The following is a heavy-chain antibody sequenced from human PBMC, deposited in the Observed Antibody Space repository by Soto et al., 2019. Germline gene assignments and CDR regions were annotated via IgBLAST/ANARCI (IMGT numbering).Heavy chain of an antibody. J-gene: IGHJ1*01. CDR2: INPSGGST. Sequence: ASVKVSCKASGYTFTSYYMHWVRQAPGQGLEWMGIINPSGGSTSYAQKFQGRVTMTRDTSTSTVYMELSSLRSADTAVYYCAREHIVVVTANTSPDFQHWGQGTLVTVSS. D-gene: IGHD2-21*02. CDR1: GYTFTSYY. V-gene: IGHV1-46*01. CDR3: AREHIVVVTANTSPDFQH.